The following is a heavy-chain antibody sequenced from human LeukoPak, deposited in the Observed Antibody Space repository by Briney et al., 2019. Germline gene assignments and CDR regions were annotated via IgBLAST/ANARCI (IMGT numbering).Heavy chain of an antibody. CDR1: GFTLSTSG. V-gene: IGHV3-33*04. CDR3: ARDPGASPFDY. Sequence: GGSLRLSCATSGFTLSTSGMHWVRQAPGKGLEWVAAIWSGNERYADSMRGRYTISRDISKSTVYLQMNSLRAEDTAMYYCARDPGASPFDYWGQGTLVTVSS. CDR2: IWSGNE. J-gene: IGHJ4*02. D-gene: IGHD2-2*01.